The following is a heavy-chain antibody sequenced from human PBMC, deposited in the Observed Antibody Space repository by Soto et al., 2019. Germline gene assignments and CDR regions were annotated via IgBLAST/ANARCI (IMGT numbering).Heavy chain of an antibody. J-gene: IGHJ4*02. D-gene: IGHD3-3*01. CDR2: INHSGST. Sequence: TTEALCVTCVFYVGSFSVYYWNWIRQPPGKGLERLGEINHSGSTNYNPSLKSRVTISVDTSKNQFSLKLSSVTAAETAVYYCARGRKGFTLFGVVTVNHPPFFDYWGQGTLVTVSS. V-gene: IGHV4-34*01. CDR1: VGSFSVYY. CDR3: ARGRKGFTLFGVVTVNHPPFFDY.